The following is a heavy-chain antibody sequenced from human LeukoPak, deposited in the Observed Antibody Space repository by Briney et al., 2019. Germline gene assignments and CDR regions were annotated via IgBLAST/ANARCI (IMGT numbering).Heavy chain of an antibody. Sequence: SETLSLTCAVYGGSFSGYYWSWIRQPPGKGLEWIGEINHSGSTNYNPALKGRVPIAVDTSKNQFSLTLSSVTAADPAVYYCASGWPQTHGRYSSSWYYFDYWGQGTLVTVSS. J-gene: IGHJ4*02. CDR3: ASGWPQTHGRYSSSWYYFDY. CDR1: GGSFSGYY. CDR2: INHSGST. D-gene: IGHD6-13*01. V-gene: IGHV4-34*01.